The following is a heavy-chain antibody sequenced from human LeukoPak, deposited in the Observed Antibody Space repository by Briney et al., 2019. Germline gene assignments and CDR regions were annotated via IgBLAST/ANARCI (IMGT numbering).Heavy chain of an antibody. Sequence: GGSLRLSCAASGFTFSSYGMHWVRQAPGKGLEWVAFIQYDGSNKYYADSVKGRFTISRDNSKKTLYLQMNSQRAEDTAVYYCAKGIVVVPAATRPNTWGQGTLVTVSS. D-gene: IGHD2-2*01. CDR1: GFTFSSYG. CDR3: AKGIVVVPAATRPNT. CDR2: IQYDGSNK. J-gene: IGHJ5*02. V-gene: IGHV3-30*02.